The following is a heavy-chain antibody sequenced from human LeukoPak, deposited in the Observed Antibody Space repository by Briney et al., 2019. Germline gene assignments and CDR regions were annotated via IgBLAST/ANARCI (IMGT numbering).Heavy chain of an antibody. J-gene: IGHJ4*02. V-gene: IGHV3-30-3*01. CDR3: ARSGFWSGYYHFDY. CDR2: ISYDGSNK. D-gene: IGHD3-3*01. Sequence: GGSLRLSCAASGFTFSSYAMHWVRQAPGKGLEWVAVISYDGSNKYYADSVKGRFTISRDNSKNTLYLQMNSLRAEDTAVYYCARSGFWSGYYHFDYWGQGTLVTVSS. CDR1: GFTFSSYA.